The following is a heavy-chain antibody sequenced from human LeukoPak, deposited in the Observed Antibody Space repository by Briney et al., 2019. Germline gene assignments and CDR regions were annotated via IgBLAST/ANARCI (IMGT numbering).Heavy chain of an antibody. J-gene: IGHJ6*02. CDR2: IYYDGTT. V-gene: IGHV3-66*01. CDR3: TRDLMDYDVSTGLHHYYMDV. D-gene: IGHD3-9*01. CDR1: GFTVSDNH. Sequence: GGSLRLSCAVSGFTVSDNHVTWVRQAPGKGLECVSVIYYDGTTYYADSVKGRLTISRDNAKNTLYLQMNTLRVEDTAVYYCTRDLMDYDVSTGLHHYYMDVWGQGTTVTVSS.